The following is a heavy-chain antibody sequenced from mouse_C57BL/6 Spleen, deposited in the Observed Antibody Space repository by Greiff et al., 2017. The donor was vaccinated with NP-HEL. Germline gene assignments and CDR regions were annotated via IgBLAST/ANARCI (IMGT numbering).Heavy chain of an antibody. Sequence: EVKLVESGPGLVKPSQSLSLTCSVTGYSITSGYYWNWIRQFPGNKLEWMGYISYDGSNNYNPSLKNRISITRDTSKNQFFLKLNSVTTEDTATYYCARAYDYDAMDYWGQGTSVTVSS. CDR1: GYSITSGYY. CDR3: ARAYDYDAMDY. CDR2: ISYDGSN. J-gene: IGHJ4*01. V-gene: IGHV3-6*01.